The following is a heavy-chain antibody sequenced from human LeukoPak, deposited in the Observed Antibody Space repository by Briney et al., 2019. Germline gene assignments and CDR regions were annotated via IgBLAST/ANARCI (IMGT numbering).Heavy chain of an antibody. Sequence: PSETLSLTCTVSGGSISSHYWSWIRQPPGKGLEWIGYMYYSGGTNYKPSLKSRVAISVGTSKSQFSLRLSSVTAADTAVYYCARRTANPDAFDIWGQGTMVTVSS. V-gene: IGHV4-59*08. CDR1: GGSISSHY. J-gene: IGHJ3*02. CDR3: ARRTANPDAFDI. CDR2: MYYSGGT.